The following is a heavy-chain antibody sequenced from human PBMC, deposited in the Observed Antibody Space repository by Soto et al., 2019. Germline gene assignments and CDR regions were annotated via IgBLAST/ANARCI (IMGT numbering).Heavy chain of an antibody. CDR3: ARSTMPNAFDI. CDR2: IFHTGTT. D-gene: IGHD2-2*01. V-gene: IGHV4-38-2*02. CDR1: GGSISSGYH. Sequence: SETLSLTCTVSGGSISSGYHWAWIRQPPGMRLEWVASIFHTGTTYYNPSLTSRVTISVDTSKNQFSLKLTSVTAADSAVYYCARSTMPNAFDIWGQGTMVTVS. J-gene: IGHJ3*02.